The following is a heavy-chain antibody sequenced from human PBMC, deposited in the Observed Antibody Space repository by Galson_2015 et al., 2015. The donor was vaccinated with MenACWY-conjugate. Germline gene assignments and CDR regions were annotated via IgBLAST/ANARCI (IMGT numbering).Heavy chain of an antibody. CDR3: ARATAGIWERATFDL. Sequence: SLRLSCAASRFIFSSYGMHWVRQAPGKGLEWVAVISYDGSDTYYADSVRGRFIITRDNAKNTLFLHINSLTGEDTALYFCARATAGIWERATFDLWGQGTMVTVSS. J-gene: IGHJ3*01. CDR2: ISYDGSDT. D-gene: IGHD1-26*01. CDR1: RFIFSSYG. V-gene: IGHV3-30*03.